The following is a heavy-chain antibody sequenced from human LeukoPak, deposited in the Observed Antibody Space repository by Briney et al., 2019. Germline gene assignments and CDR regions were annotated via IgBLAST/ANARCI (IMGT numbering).Heavy chain of an antibody. CDR2: INPSVGST. V-gene: IGHV1-46*01. Sequence: ASVKVSCKASGYTFTSYYMHWVRQAPGQGLEWMGIINPSVGSTSYAQKFQGRVTMTRDTSTSTVYMELSSLRSEDTAVYYCARGGGLNYYDSSGYYSLFDYWGQGTLVTVSS. D-gene: IGHD3-22*01. J-gene: IGHJ4*02. CDR1: GYTFTSYY. CDR3: ARGGGLNYYDSSGYYSLFDY.